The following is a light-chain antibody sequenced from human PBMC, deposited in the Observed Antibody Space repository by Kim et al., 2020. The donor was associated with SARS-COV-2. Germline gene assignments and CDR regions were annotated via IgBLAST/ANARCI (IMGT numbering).Light chain of an antibody. V-gene: IGLV2-23*02. CDR3: CSYAGSTTLV. CDR2: EVS. CDR1: SSDVGSYNF. J-gene: IGLJ2*01. Sequence: QLVLTQPASVSGSPGQSITISCTGSSSDVGSYNFVSWYQQHPGKAPKLMIYEVSKRPSGVSNRFSGSKSGNTASLTISGLQAEDEADYYCCSYAGSTTLVFGGGTQLTVL.